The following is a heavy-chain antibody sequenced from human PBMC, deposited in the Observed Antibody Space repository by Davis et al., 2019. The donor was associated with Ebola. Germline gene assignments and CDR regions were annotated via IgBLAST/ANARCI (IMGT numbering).Heavy chain of an antibody. D-gene: IGHD1-14*01. CDR3: ALLTGTTVDDIDY. V-gene: IGHV1-46*01. Sequence: ASVKVSCKASGYTFTSYDINWVRQATGQGLEWMGIINPSGGSTSYAQKFQGRVTMTRDTSTSTVYMELSSLRSEDTAVYYCALLTGTTVDDIDYWGQGTLVTVSS. J-gene: IGHJ4*02. CDR2: INPSGGST. CDR1: GYTFTSYD.